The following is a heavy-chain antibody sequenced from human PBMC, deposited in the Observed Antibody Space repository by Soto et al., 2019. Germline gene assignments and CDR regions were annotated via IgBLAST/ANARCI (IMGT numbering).Heavy chain of an antibody. CDR2: ISAYNGNT. J-gene: IGHJ4*02. CDR3: ARDDTVYYDFGSGYSGKFDY. Sequence: ASVKVSCKASGYTFTSYGISWVRQAPGQGXEWMGWISAYNGNTNYAQKLQGRVTMTTDTSTSTAYMELRSLRSDDTAVYYCARDDTVYYDFGSGYSGKFDYWGQGTLVTVSS. D-gene: IGHD3-3*01. CDR1: GYTFTSYG. V-gene: IGHV1-18*01.